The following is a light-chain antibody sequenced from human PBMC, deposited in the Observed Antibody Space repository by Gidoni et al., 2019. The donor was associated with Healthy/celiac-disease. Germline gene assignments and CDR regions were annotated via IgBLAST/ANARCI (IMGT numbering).Light chain of an antibody. V-gene: IGKV3-11*01. CDR1: QSVSSY. Sequence: EIVLTQSPATLSLSPGERATLSCRASQSVSSYLAWYQHKPGQAPRLLIYDASNRAPGIPARFSGSGSGTDFTLTISSLEPEDFAVYYCQQRSNWPPTFXXXTKVEIK. CDR3: QQRSNWPPT. J-gene: IGKJ1*01. CDR2: DAS.